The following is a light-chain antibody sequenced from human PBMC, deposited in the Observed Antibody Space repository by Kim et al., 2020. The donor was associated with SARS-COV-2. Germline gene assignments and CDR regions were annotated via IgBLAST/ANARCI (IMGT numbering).Light chain of an antibody. CDR2: KVS. CDR1: QSLAYSDGNIY. Sequence: PASISCRSSQSLAYSDGNIYLNWFHQRPGQSPRRLIYKVSKRASGVPDRFSGSGSGTDFTLQISRVEAEDVGVYYCMQGTHPPFTFGPGTKVDIK. CDR3: MQGTHPPFT. V-gene: IGKV2-30*01. J-gene: IGKJ3*01.